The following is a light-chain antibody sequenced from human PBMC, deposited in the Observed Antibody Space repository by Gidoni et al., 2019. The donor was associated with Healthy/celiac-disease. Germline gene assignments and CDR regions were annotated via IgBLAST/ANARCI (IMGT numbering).Light chain of an antibody. CDR3: QQYGSSPPIT. Sequence: ETVLTQSPGTLSSSPGERATLSCRASPSVSSSYLAWYQQKPGQAPRLLIYGASSRATGIPDRFSGSGSGTDFTLTISRLEPEDYAVYYCQQYGSSPPITFGQGTRLEIK. J-gene: IGKJ5*01. CDR1: PSVSSSY. CDR2: GAS. V-gene: IGKV3-20*01.